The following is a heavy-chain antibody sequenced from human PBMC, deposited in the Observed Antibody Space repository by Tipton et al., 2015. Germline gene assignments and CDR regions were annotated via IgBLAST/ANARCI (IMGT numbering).Heavy chain of an antibody. D-gene: IGHD4-17*01. CDR3: ARKATDSVASYGDSRDN. J-gene: IGHJ4*02. CDR1: GGSFSGYF. Sequence: TLSLTCAVYGGSFSGYFWTWIRQPPGKGLEWIGEINHSGYTNYNPSLKSRVTISVDTSRNQFSLRLSSVTAADTAVYYCARKATDSVASYGDSRDNWCQGTPFTVSS. V-gene: IGHV4-34*01. CDR2: INHSGYT.